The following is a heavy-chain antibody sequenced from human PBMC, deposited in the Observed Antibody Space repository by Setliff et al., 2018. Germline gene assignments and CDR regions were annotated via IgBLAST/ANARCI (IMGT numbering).Heavy chain of an antibody. CDR1: GGYIARSYFY. V-gene: IGHV4-39*01. J-gene: IGHJ5*02. D-gene: IGHD4-4*01. CDR2: XXXXXXX. CDR3: SRGPSKVQFDT. Sequence: PSETLSLTCTVSGGYIARSYFYWGWIRQSPXXXXXXXXXXXXXXXXXXXXXLQXXXXISADTSTNQLSLKLSSVTAADTAVYYCSRGPSKVQFDTWGRGIPVTVSS.